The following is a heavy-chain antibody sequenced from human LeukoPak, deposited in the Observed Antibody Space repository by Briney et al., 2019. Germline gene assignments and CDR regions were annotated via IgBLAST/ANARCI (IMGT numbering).Heavy chain of an antibody. J-gene: IGHJ4*02. CDR1: GGSISTYY. Sequence: SETLSLTCTVSGGSISTYYWNWIRQPPGKGLEWIGYIYYSGTTNYNPSLKSRVTMSVDTSKNQFSLKLSSVSAADTAVYYCARDVVAAAGTWDYWGQGTLVTVSS. D-gene: IGHD6-13*01. CDR2: IYYSGTT. CDR3: ARDVVAAAGTWDY. V-gene: IGHV4-59*12.